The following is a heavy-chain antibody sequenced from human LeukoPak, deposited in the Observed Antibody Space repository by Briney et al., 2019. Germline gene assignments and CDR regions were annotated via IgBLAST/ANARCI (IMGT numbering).Heavy chain of an antibody. CDR3: AKVDPNWGSTFGAFDI. CDR2: LRYDGSNK. V-gene: IGHV3-30*02. J-gene: IGHJ3*02. CDR1: GFTFGSYG. D-gene: IGHD7-27*01. Sequence: GGPLRLSCAASGFTFGSYGMHWVRPAPGQGLEWVAFLRYDGSNKYYADSVKGRFTISRDNSKNTLYLQMNSLRAEDTAVYYCAKVDPNWGSTFGAFDIWGQGTMVTVSS.